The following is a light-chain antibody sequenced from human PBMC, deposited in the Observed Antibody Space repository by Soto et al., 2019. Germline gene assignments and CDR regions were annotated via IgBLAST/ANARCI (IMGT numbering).Light chain of an antibody. V-gene: IGKV3-11*01. CDR1: QSVSSY. J-gene: IGKJ4*01. Sequence: EIVLTQSPATLSLSPGERATLSCRASQSVSSYLARYQQKPGQAPRLLIYDASNRATGIPARFSGSGSGTDFTLTSSSLEPEDFAVYYCQQSSNWLTFGGGTQVEIK. CDR2: DAS. CDR3: QQSSNWLT.